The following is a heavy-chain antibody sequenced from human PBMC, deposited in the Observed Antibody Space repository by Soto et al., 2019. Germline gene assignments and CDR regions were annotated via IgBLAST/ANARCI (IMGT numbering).Heavy chain of an antibody. D-gene: IGHD3-10*01. Sequence: EVQLLESGGGLVQPGGSLRLSCAASTNTFNIYAMSWVRQAPGMGLEWVSAIKSGGSTYYADSVKGRFTISRDDSKNTLHLQMNSLRVEDTAVYYCAKSPTMVRGLIFDSWGQGTLVTVSS. CDR3: AKSPTMVRGLIFDS. CDR1: TNTFNIYA. J-gene: IGHJ4*02. CDR2: IKSGGST. V-gene: IGHV3-23*01.